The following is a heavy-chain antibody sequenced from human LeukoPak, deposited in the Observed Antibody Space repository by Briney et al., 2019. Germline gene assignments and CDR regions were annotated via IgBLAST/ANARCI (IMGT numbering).Heavy chain of an antibody. CDR1: GFTFSSYE. J-gene: IGHJ3*02. CDR2: ISSSGSTI. CDR3: ARDLWGAFDI. D-gene: IGHD1-26*01. Sequence: GGSLRLSCAASGFTFSSYEMNWVRQAPGKGLEWVSYISSSGSTIYYADSVKGRFTISRDNAKNSLYLQMNSLRAEDTAVYYCARDLWGAFDIWGQGTMVTVSS. V-gene: IGHV3-48*03.